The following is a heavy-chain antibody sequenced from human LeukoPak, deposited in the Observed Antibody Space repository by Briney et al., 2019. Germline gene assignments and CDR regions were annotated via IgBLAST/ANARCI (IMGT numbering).Heavy chain of an antibody. Sequence: ASVKVSCKVSGYTLTELSMHWVRQAPGKGLEWMGGFYPEDGETIYAQKLQGRVTMTEDTSTDTAYMELSRLRSEVRAVYYCATDPGSGRFGLFWGQGTLVTVPS. J-gene: IGHJ1*01. CDR1: GYTLTELS. CDR2: FYPEDGET. D-gene: IGHD3-10*01. V-gene: IGHV1-24*01. CDR3: ATDPGSGRFGLF.